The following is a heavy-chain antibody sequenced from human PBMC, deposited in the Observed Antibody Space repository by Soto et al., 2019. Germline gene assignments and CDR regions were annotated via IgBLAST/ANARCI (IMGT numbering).Heavy chain of an antibody. CDR2: INSGGSNI. CDR3: ARSLFLASTDTEPFDY. J-gene: IGHJ4*02. CDR1: GVNLRNYW. D-gene: IGHD3-3*02. Sequence: GGSLRLSCTASGVNLRNYWMHWVRQAPGKGLVWVSRINSGGSNIKYADSVKGRFAISRDNSQNTLYLQMSSLRADDTAVYYCARSLFLASTDTEPFDYWGQGALVTVSS. V-gene: IGHV3-74*03.